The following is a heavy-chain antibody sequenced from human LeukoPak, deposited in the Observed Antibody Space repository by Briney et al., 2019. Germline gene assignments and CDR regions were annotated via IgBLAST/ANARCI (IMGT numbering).Heavy chain of an antibody. CDR3: SRHGSDWSFDL. J-gene: IGHJ2*01. CDR1: GGSISSYY. D-gene: IGHD6-19*01. CDR2: ISCSGTS. Sequence: PSETLSLTCTVSGGSISSYYCCWIRHPPGGGRGWIGYISCSGTSNYNPSHKSRVTISLVTSKNQFSLNLSSVAAADTAVYYCSRHGSDWSFDLWGRGTRVTVSS. V-gene: IGHV4-59*08.